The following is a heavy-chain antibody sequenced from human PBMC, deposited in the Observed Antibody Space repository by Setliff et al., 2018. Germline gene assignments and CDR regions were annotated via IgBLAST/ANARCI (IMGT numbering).Heavy chain of an antibody. CDR2: ISTYNGNT. CDR1: GYTFTSYG. D-gene: IGHD3-9*01. V-gene: IGHV1-18*01. CDR3: ARGDYDILTGYAQDDALGADAFDI. Sequence: GASVKVSCKASGYTFTSYGISWVRQAPGQGLEWMGWISTYNGNTNYAQKLQGRVTMTTDTDTSTVYMELRSLRFDDTAVYYCARGDYDILTGYAQDDALGADAFDIWGQGTMVTVSS. J-gene: IGHJ3*02.